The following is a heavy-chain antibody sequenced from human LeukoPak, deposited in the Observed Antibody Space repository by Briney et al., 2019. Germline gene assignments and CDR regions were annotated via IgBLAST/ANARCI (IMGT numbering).Heavy chain of an antibody. D-gene: IGHD6-13*01. CDR3: ARDPGYSSSWYPYFDY. CDR1: GGSISSSSYY. CDR2: IYYSGST. V-gene: IGHV4-39*07. Sequence: PSETLSLTCTVSGGSISSSSYYWGWIRQPPGKGLEWIGSIYYSGSTYYNPSLKSRVTISVDTSKNQFSLKLSSVTAADTAVYYCARDPGYSSSWYPYFDYWGQGTLVTVSS. J-gene: IGHJ4*02.